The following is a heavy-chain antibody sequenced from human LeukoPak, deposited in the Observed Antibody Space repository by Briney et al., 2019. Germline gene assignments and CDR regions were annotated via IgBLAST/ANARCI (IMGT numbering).Heavy chain of an antibody. CDR3: ARGRHYDVSGFNPTYYFDS. Sequence: PSETLSLTCSVSGGSIFGFYWTWIRQSPGGALEYIGNIYNTLDVNYNPSLKSRVTISIDMSRSQFALRLNSVTAADTAIYYCARGRHYDVSGFNPTYYFDSWGQGALVTVSS. CDR1: GGSIFGFY. CDR2: IYNTLDV. D-gene: IGHD3-3*01. J-gene: IGHJ4*02. V-gene: IGHV4-59*01.